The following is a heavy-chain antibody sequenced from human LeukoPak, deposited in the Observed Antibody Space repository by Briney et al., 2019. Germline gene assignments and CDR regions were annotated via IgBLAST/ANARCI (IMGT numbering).Heavy chain of an antibody. CDR2: ISDTSDI. J-gene: IGHJ4*02. V-gene: IGHV3-21*06. Sequence: GGSLRLSCAASGFTFRIYGMNWVRQAPGKGLEWVSSISDTSDISYADSVKGRFTVSRDNAKSSVFLQMNSLRVEDTAVYYCAGDRGARGRGLAWGQGTLVSVSS. CDR1: GFTFRIYG. CDR3: AGDRGARGRGLA. D-gene: IGHD3-10*01.